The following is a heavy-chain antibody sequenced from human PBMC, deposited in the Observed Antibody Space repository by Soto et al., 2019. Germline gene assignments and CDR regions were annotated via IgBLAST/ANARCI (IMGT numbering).Heavy chain of an antibody. J-gene: IGHJ4*02. CDR1: GGSISSYY. Sequence: SETLSLTCTVSGGSISSYYWSWIRQPPGKGLEWIGYIYYSGSTNYNPSLKSRVTISVDTSKNQFSLKLSSVTAADTAVYYCARDKGSGWYTSSLWGQGTLVTVSS. D-gene: IGHD6-19*01. V-gene: IGHV4-59*01. CDR2: IYYSGST. CDR3: ARDKGSGWYTSSL.